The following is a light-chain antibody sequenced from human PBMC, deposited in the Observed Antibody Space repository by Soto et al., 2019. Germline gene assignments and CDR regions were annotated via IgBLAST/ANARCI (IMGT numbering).Light chain of an antibody. J-gene: IGKJ1*01. CDR2: AAS. Sequence: IQLTQSPSSLSASVGDRVTITCRASQGISRLAWFQQKPGKAPQYLIQAASILQSGVPSRFSGSGSGTEFILTINNLQPEDFASYFCLQVYSFPRTFGLGTKVDIK. CDR3: LQVYSFPRT. V-gene: IGKV1-12*01. CDR1: QGISR.